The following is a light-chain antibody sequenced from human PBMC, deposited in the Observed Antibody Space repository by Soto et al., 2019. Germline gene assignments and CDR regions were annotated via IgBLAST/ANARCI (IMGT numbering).Light chain of an antibody. Sequence: DIQMTQSPSSLSASLGDRVTIACRASQGISNSLAWYQQQPGKVPKLLISAASTLQSGVPSRFSGSGSWTDFTLTISSLQSEELAFYYCQQYNFWRITSGPGTKVDIK. J-gene: IGKJ3*01. CDR2: AAS. CDR1: QGISNS. V-gene: IGKV1-27*01. CDR3: QQYNFWRIT.